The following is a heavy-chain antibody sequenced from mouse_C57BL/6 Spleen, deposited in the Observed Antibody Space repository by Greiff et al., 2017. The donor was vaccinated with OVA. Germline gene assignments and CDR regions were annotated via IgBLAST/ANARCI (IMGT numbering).Heavy chain of an antibody. J-gene: IGHJ2*01. D-gene: IGHD1-1*01. CDR3: TASYYYGSSFDY. Sequence: EVQRVESGGGLVQPGGSMKLSCVASGFTFSNYWMNWVRQSPEKGLEWVAQIRLKSDNYATHYAESVKGRFTISRDDSKSSVYLQMNNLRAEDTGIYYCTASYYYGSSFDYWGQGTTLTVSS. CDR1: GFTFSNYW. CDR2: IRLKSDNYAT. V-gene: IGHV6-3*01.